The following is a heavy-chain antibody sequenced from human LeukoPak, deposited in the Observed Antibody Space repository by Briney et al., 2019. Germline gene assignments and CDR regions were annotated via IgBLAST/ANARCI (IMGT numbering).Heavy chain of an antibody. V-gene: IGHV3-74*01. CDR3: ARDRARYYDSSGHPLDAFDI. D-gene: IGHD3-22*01. Sequence: GGSLRLSCAVSGFTFSSHWMFWVRQAPGKGLEWVSSTNSGGSVTGYTDSVKGRFTISRDNAKNSLYLQMNSLRAEDTAVYYCARDRARYYDSSGHPLDAFDIWGQGTMVTVSS. J-gene: IGHJ3*02. CDR1: GFTFSSHW. CDR2: TNSGGSVT.